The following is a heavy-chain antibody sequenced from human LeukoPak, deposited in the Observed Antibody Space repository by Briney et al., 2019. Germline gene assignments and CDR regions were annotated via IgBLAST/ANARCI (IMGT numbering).Heavy chain of an antibody. CDR3: AREYDSSGYLRIGFDY. V-gene: IGHV1-46*01. CDR2: INPSGGST. D-gene: IGHD3-22*01. CDR1: GYTFTSYY. Sequence: GASVKVSCKASGYTFTSYYMHWVRQAPGQGLEWMGIINPSGGSTSYAQNFQGRVTMTRDTSTSTVYMELSSLRSEDTAVYYCAREYDSSGYLRIGFDYWGQGTLVTVSS. J-gene: IGHJ4*02.